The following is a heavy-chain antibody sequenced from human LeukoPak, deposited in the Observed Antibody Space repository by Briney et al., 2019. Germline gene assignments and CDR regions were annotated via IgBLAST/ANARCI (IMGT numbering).Heavy chain of an antibody. Sequence: ASVKVSCKASGGTFSSYAISWVRQAPGQGLEWMGGIIPIFGTANYAQKFQGRVTITTDESTSTAYMELSSLRSEDTAVYYCASNNCSSTSCYTRDYYYMDVWGEGTTVTVSS. CDR2: IIPIFGTA. D-gene: IGHD2-2*02. V-gene: IGHV1-69*05. CDR3: ASNNCSSTSCYTRDYYYMDV. CDR1: GGTFSSYA. J-gene: IGHJ6*03.